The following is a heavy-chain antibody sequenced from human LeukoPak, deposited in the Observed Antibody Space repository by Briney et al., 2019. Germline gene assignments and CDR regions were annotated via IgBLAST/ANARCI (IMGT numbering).Heavy chain of an antibody. V-gene: IGHV4-59*01. D-gene: IGHD3-10*01. CDR3: ARDEGNYYGMAFDF. Sequence: PSETLSLTCTVSGASISNDYWNWIRRSPEKGLEWIGYVSSRGATNYNPSLRSRVTISGDTSKNQFSLRLTSVSAADTAMYFCARDEGNYYGMAFDFWGQGILVTVSS. CDR2: VSSRGAT. CDR1: GASISNDY. J-gene: IGHJ4*02.